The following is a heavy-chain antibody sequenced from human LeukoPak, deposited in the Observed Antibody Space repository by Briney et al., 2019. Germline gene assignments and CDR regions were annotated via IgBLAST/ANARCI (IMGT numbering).Heavy chain of an antibody. CDR2: IISSGSTI. CDR3: AGVFTNYGLFRGNWFDP. D-gene: IGHD3-10*01. CDR1: GFTFSSYE. Sequence: GRSLRPSCAASGFTFSSYEMNWFRKAPGKGLEWVSYIISSGSTIYYADSVKGRLTISRDNAKNSLYLQMNSLRAEDTAVYYCAGVFTNYGLFRGNWFDPWGQGTLVTVSS. J-gene: IGHJ5*02. V-gene: IGHV3-48*03.